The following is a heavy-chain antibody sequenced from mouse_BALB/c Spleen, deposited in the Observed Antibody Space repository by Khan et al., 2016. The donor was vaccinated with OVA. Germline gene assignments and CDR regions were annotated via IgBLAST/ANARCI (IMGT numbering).Heavy chain of an antibody. CDR3: ARREYLMTWFAY. CDR2: IWSGGST. V-gene: IGHV2-2*02. CDR1: GFSLTNFG. J-gene: IGHJ3*01. Sequence: QVQLQQPGPGLVQPSQSLSITCTVSGFSLTNFGVHWVRQSPGKGLEWLGVIWSGGSTDYNAAFKSRLSISKDNSKTQVFFKMNSLQPNDTATYYCARREYLMTWFAYWGQGTLVTVPA.